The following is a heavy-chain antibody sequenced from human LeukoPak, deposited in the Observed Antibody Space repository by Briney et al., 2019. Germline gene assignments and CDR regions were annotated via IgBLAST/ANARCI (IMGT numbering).Heavy chain of an antibody. V-gene: IGHV1-2*06. J-gene: IGHJ5*02. CDR3: ARGQPYGDYNWFDL. CDR2: INSNTGGT. Sequence: ASVKVSCKASGYTFTGYFMHWVGQAPGQGLEWMGRINSNTGGTTYAQKLQGRVTMTRDTSITTAHMELSRLKSDDTAVYYCARGQPYGDYNWFDLWGQGALLTVSS. D-gene: IGHD4-17*01. CDR1: GYTFTGYF.